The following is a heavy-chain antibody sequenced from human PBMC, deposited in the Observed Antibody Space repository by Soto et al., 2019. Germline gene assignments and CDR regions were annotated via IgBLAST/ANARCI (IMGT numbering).Heavy chain of an antibody. V-gene: IGHV4-4*02. CDR1: GGSLSTPVW. CDR3: ARRAWTRLDY. Sequence: QLQLQESGPGLVKPSGTLSLTCGVSGGSLSTPVWWSWVRLPPGKGLEWIGEVFPSGSANYNPALQSRVTISLDKSTTQFPLRLSSVTAADTAVYYCARRAWTRLDYWGQGALVTVSS. CDR2: VFPSGSA. D-gene: IGHD1-1*01. J-gene: IGHJ4*02.